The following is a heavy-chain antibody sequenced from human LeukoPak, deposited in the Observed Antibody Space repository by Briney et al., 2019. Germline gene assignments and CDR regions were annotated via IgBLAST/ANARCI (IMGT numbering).Heavy chain of an antibody. V-gene: IGHV4-59*01. Sequence: GSLRLSCAGSGFTFSSYWMSWVRQPPGKGLEWIGYIYYSGSTNYNPSLKSRVTISVDTSKNQFSLKLSSVTAADTAVYYCARETDLYYDSSAFGYWGQGTLVAVSS. CDR2: IYYSGST. CDR1: GFTFSSYW. D-gene: IGHD3-22*01. CDR3: ARETDLYYDSSAFGY. J-gene: IGHJ4*02.